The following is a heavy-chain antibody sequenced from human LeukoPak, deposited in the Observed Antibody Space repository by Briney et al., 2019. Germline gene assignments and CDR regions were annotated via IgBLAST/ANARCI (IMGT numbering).Heavy chain of an antibody. D-gene: IGHD3-22*01. CDR3: ARLGGYPLSAFDI. CDR1: CRPISSSPHY. CDR2: IYNTEII. J-gene: IGHJ3*02. Sequence: PSETLSLTCTVSCRPISSSPHYGGGIRRPPGKGLEWIGKIYNTEIINDTPSLKSRVTISVDTSRNQSSLKLNSVTAADTAVYYCARLGGYPLSAFDIWGQGTMVTVSS. V-gene: IGHV4-39*07.